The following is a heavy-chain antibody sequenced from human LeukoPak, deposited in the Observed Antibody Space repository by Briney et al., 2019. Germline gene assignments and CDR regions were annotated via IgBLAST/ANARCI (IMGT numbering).Heavy chain of an antibody. Sequence: GGSLRLSCAASGFTFSDHYMDWVRQAPGKGLEWVGLTRNKANTYTTEYAASVKGRFTISRDDSKNSLYLQMNSLKTEDTAVYYCARVESAGRFGELFPWFDPWGQGTLVTVSS. V-gene: IGHV3-72*01. CDR3: ARVESAGRFGELFPWFDP. D-gene: IGHD3-10*01. J-gene: IGHJ5*02. CDR2: TRNKANTYTT. CDR1: GFTFSDHY.